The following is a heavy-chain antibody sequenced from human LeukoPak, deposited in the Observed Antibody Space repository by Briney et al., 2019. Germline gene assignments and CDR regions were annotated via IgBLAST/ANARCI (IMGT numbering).Heavy chain of an antibody. V-gene: IGHV3-11*05. CDR1: RFTFSDHY. Sequence: GGSLRLSCAASRFTFSDHYMSWLRQAPGKGLEWVSYISSSSSHTNYADSVKGRFTISRDNAKSSLYLQMNSLRAEDTAVYYCARASSRGYSYGQDYWGQGTLVTVSS. CDR3: ARASSRGYSYGQDY. J-gene: IGHJ4*02. CDR2: ISSSSSHT. D-gene: IGHD5-18*01.